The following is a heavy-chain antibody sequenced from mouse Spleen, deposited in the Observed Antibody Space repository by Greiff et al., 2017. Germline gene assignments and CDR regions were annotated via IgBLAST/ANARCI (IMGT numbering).Heavy chain of an antibody. V-gene: IGHV1-69*01. CDR2: IDPSDSYT. D-gene: IGHD1-2*01. J-gene: IGHJ4*01. CDR3: ARDRGPYGYYAMDY. CDR1: GYTCTSYW. Sequence: QVQRQQPGAELVMPGASGKLSCKASGYTCTSYWMHWVKQRPGQGLEWIGEIDPSDSYTNYNQKFKGKATLTVDKSSSTAYMQLSSLTSEDSAVYYCARDRGPYGYYAMDYWGQGTSVTVSS.